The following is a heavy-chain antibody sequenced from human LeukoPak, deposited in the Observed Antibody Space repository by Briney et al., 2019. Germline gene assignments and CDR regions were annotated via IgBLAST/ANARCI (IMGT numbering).Heavy chain of an antibody. CDR2: IYTSGST. J-gene: IGHJ5*02. D-gene: IGHD3-3*01. CDR1: GGSISSYY. Sequence: SETLSLTCTVSGGSISSYYWSWIRQPAGKGLEWIGRIYTSGSTNYNPSLKSRVTMSVDTSKNQFSLKLSSVTAADTAVYYCARGRDSDFWSGFYSNNWFDPWGQGSLVTVSS. CDR3: ARGRDSDFWSGFYSNNWFDP. V-gene: IGHV4-4*07.